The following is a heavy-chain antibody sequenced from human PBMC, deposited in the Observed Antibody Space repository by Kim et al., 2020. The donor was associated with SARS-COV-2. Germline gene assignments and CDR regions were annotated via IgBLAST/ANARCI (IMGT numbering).Heavy chain of an antibody. CDR1: GFTFSNYA. D-gene: IGHD6-19*01. CDR3: VRDREAGAAYNRFDP. V-gene: IGHV3-23*01. CDR2: IGAGGGGT. J-gene: IGHJ5*02. Sequence: GGSLRLSCAASGFTFSNYAMSWVRQAPGKGLEWVSVIGAGGGGTNSADSVKGSFTISRDNSKNTLYLQMNSLGGEDTAVYYCVRDREAGAAYNRFDPWGQGTLVTVSS.